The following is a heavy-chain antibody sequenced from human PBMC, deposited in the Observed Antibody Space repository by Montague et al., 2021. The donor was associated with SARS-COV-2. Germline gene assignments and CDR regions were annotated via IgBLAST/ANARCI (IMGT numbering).Heavy chain of an antibody. CDR2: INQSGDI. CDR1: GGSFSGNY. J-gene: IGHJ6*03. Sequence: SETLSLTCAVSGGSFSGNYWSWVRQPPGEGLQWIGEINQSGDINYNPSLKSRVTISVDTSRNQLSLKLTSVTAADTAVYFCARGQQGVNMVLVVIGFYYYMDVWGKGTTVTVSS. D-gene: IGHD2-8*02. CDR3: ARGQQGVNMVLVVIGFYYYMDV. V-gene: IGHV4-34*01.